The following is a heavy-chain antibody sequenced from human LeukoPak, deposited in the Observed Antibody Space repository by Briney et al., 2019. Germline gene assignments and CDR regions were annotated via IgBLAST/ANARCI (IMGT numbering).Heavy chain of an antibody. Sequence: SETLSLTCTVSGGSINSYYWSWIRQPPGKGLEWIGYIYYSGSTNYNPSLKSRVTISVDTSKDQFSLKMSSVTAADTAVYYCARARDGHINNWFDPWGQGTLVTVSS. V-gene: IGHV4-59*01. J-gene: IGHJ5*02. CDR2: IYYSGST. CDR3: ARARDGHINNWFDP. CDR1: GGSINSYY. D-gene: IGHD5-24*01.